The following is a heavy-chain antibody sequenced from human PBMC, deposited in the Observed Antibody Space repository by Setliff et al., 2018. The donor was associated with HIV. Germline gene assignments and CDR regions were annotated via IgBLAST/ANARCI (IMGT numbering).Heavy chain of an antibody. J-gene: IGHJ4*02. CDR3: ARGVFDY. Sequence: PGGSLRLSCAASRFDFNNYWMCWVRQAAGKGLEWVSTIGAVGSPTFYAESVKGRFTISKDNSKNTLYLQMNSLRAEDTAVYYCARGVFDYWGQGALVTVSS. V-gene: IGHV3-23*01. CDR1: RFDFNNYW. CDR2: IGAVGSPT.